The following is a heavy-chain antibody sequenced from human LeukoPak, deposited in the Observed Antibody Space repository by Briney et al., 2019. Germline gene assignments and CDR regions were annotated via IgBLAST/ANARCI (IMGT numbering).Heavy chain of an antibody. Sequence: PSETLSLTCAVYGGSFSGYYWSWIRQPPGEGLEWIGEINHSGSTNYNPSLKSRVTISVDTSKNQFSLKLSSVTAADTAVYYCARRRGSGSYNLDYWGQGTLVTVSS. D-gene: IGHD1-26*01. CDR3: ARRRGSGSYNLDY. CDR1: GGSFSGYY. V-gene: IGHV4-34*01. J-gene: IGHJ4*02. CDR2: INHSGST.